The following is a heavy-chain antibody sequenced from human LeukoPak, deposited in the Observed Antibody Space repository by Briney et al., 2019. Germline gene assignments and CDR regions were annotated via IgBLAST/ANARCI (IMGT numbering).Heavy chain of an antibody. CDR1: GYTFTSYG. D-gene: IGHD3-9*01. J-gene: IGHJ4*02. CDR3: ARADYDILTGYPYYFDY. CDR2: ISAYNGNT. Sequence: ASVKVSCKASGYTFTSYGISWVRQAPGQGLEWMGWISAYNGNTNYAQKLQGRVTMTTDTSTSTAYMELRSLRSDDTAVYYCARADYDILTGYPYYFDYWGQGTLVTVSS. V-gene: IGHV1-18*01.